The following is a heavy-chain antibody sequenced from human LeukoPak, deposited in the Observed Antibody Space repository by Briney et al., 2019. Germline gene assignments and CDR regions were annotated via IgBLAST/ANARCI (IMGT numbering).Heavy chain of an antibody. J-gene: IGHJ4*02. CDR2: LDPEDGDT. V-gene: IGHV1-24*01. D-gene: IGHD2-2*01. Sequence: GASVKVSCEVSGYTLTELSMHWVRRAPGKGLEWMGGLDPEDGDTIYSQKFQGRVTMTEDTSTDTAYLELSSLRSEDTAVYYCATGPPSHIVVVPAAMPFDYWGQGTLVTVSS. CDR3: ATGPPSHIVVVPAAMPFDY. CDR1: GYTLTELS.